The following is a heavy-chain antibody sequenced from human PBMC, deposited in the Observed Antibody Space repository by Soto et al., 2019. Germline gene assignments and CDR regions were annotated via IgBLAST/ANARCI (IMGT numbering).Heavy chain of an antibody. CDR2: ISYDGSNK. V-gene: IGHV3-30*18. J-gene: IGHJ6*02. CDR1: GFTFSSYG. D-gene: IGHD3-10*01. CDR3: AKDLFSDGSGSYEDGMDV. Sequence: QVQLVESGGGVVQPGRSLRLSCAASGFTFSSYGMHWVRQAPGKGLEWVAVISYDGSNKYYADSVKGRFTISRDNSKNTLYLQMNSLRAEDTAVYYCAKDLFSDGSGSYEDGMDVWGQGTTVTVSS.